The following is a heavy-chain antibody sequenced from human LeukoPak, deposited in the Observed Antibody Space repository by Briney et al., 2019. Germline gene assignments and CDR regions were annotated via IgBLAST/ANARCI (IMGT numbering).Heavy chain of an antibody. J-gene: IGHJ2*01. CDR3: ARDPITIFGVVNWYFDL. CDR2: ISYDGSNK. D-gene: IGHD3-3*01. CDR1: GFTFSSYA. V-gene: IGHV3-30-3*01. Sequence: GRSLRLSCAASGFTFSSYAMHWVRQAPGKGLEWVAVISYDGSNKYYADSVKGRFTISRDNSKNTLYLQMNSLRAEDTAVYYCARDPITIFGVVNWYFDLWGRGTLVTVSS.